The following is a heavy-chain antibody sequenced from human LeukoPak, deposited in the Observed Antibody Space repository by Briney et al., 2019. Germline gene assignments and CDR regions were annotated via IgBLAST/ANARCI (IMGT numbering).Heavy chain of an antibody. CDR1: GYTLTELS. D-gene: IGHD3-10*01. V-gene: IGHV1-24*01. Sequence: ASVKVSCKXSGYTLTELSMHWVRQAPGKGLEWMGGFDPEDGETIYAQKFQGRVTMTEDTSTDTAYMELSSLRSEDTAVYYCATIYGLWFGEGDAFDIWGQGTMVTVSS. CDR3: ATIYGLWFGEGDAFDI. CDR2: FDPEDGET. J-gene: IGHJ3*02.